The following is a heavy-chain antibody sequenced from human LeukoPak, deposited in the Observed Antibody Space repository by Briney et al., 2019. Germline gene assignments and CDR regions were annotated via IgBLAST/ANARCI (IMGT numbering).Heavy chain of an antibody. J-gene: IGHJ5*02. Sequence: GGSLRLSCAASGFTFSSYSMNWVRQAPGKGLEWVSSISSSSSYIYYADSVKGRFTISRDNAKNSLYLQVNSLRAEDMTVNYCVRGRYYGSGSYYKPQTSWGQGTLVTVSS. V-gene: IGHV3-21*04. CDR3: VRGRYYGSGSYYKPQTS. D-gene: IGHD3-10*01. CDR2: ISSSSSYI. CDR1: GFTFSSYS.